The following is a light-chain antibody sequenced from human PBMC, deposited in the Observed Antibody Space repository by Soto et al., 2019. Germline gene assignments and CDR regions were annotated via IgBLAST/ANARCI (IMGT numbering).Light chain of an antibody. CDR3: QQYNKWPPEYT. Sequence: EIVMTQSPATLSVSPGERATLSCRASQSVNTNLAWYQQKPGQAPRLLMYGASSRATGIPDRFSGTGSGTDFTLTINSLQSDDFALYYCQQYNKWPPEYTFGQGTKVEIK. CDR2: GAS. J-gene: IGKJ2*01. CDR1: QSVNTN. V-gene: IGKV3-15*01.